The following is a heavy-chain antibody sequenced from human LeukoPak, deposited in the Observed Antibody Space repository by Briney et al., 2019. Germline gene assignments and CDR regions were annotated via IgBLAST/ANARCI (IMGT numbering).Heavy chain of an antibody. CDR1: GGSITSKTYY. CDR2: SYYSGSS. CDR3: ASQGRYCSGGSCSSPHHFDY. J-gene: IGHJ4*02. V-gene: IGHV4-39*01. D-gene: IGHD2-15*01. Sequence: SETVSLTRTVSGGSITSKTYYWGWVRQPPGKGLELIGSSYYSGSSYYNPSLKNRVTIAVDTSRSQFSLKMTSVTAADTAVYYCASQGRYCSGGSCSSPHHFDYWGQRALVAVSS.